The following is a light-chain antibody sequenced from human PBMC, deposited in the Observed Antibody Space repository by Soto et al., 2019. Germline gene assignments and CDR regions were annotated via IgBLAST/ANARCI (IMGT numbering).Light chain of an antibody. V-gene: IGKV3-15*01. CDR1: QSVSSN. J-gene: IGKJ1*01. CDR2: GAS. CDR3: QQYNNWPET. Sequence: EIVSTQYTGTLSLSPGERATLSCRASQSVSSNLAWYQQKPGQAPRLLIYGASTRATGIPARFSGSGSGTEFTLTISSLQSEDFAVYYCQQYNNWPETFGQGTKVDIK.